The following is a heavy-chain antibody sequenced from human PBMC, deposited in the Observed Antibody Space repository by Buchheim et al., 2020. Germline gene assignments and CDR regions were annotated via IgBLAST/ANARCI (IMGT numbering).Heavy chain of an antibody. J-gene: IGHJ6*02. CDR3: AKDTVGRYAYGYYYYYGMDV. Sequence: QVQLVESGGGVVQPGRSLRLSCAASGFIFSSFGMHWVRQAPGKGLEWVAVTSYDGTNKYYGESVKGRFTISRDNSKNTLYLKMNSLRAEDTAVYYCAKDTVGRYAYGYYYYYGMDVWGQGTT. V-gene: IGHV3-30*18. CDR1: GFIFSSFG. CDR2: TSYDGTNK. D-gene: IGHD4-23*01.